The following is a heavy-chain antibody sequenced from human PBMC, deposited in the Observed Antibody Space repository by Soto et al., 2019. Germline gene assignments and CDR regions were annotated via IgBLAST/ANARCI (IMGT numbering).Heavy chain of an antibody. CDR1: GYTLTELS. D-gene: IGHD2-15*01. J-gene: IGHJ6*02. CDR2: FDPEDGET. CDR3: ATLPYCSGGSCYGSWKTLMDV. Sequence: ASVKVSCKVSGYTLTELSMHWVRQAPGKGLEWMGGFDPEDGETIYAQKFQGRVTMTEDTSTDTAYMELSSLRSEDTAVYYCATLPYCSGGSCYGSWKTLMDVWGQGTTVTVSS. V-gene: IGHV1-24*01.